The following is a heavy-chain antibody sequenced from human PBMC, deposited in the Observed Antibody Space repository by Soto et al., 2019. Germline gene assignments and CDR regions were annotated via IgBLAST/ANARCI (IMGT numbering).Heavy chain of an antibody. CDR1: GFTFSSYW. CDR2: INQDGSEK. D-gene: IGHD3-22*01. J-gene: IGHJ6*02. V-gene: IGHV3-7*01. CDR3: ARDRGRPDLRDTHYYDSSDLDYGMDV. Sequence: EVRLVESGGGLVQPGGSLTLSCAASGFTFSSYWMTWVRQAPGQGLEWVDNINQDGSEKYYMDSMKGRFTISRDNAKNSLLLQLNSLRAEDTAVYYCARDRGRPDLRDTHYYDSSDLDYGMDVWGQGTTVTVSS.